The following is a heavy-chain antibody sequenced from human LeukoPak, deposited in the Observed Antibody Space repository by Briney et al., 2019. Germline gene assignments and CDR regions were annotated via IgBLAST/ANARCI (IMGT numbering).Heavy chain of an antibody. CDR3: AVLPNWFDP. Sequence: VKVSYKASGGTFSSYAISWVRQAPGQGLEWMGGIIPIFGTANYAQKFQGRVTITADESTSTAYVELSSLRSEDTAVYYCAVLPNWFDPWGQGTLVTVSS. J-gene: IGHJ5*02. CDR1: GGTFSSYA. CDR2: IIPIFGTA. V-gene: IGHV1-69*13.